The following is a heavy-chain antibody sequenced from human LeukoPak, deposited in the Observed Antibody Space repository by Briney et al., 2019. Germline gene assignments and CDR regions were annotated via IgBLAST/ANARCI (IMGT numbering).Heavy chain of an antibody. CDR1: GFPFSSYW. V-gene: IGHV3-9*01. CDR3: AKDLNYYDSSGFEA. J-gene: IGHJ5*02. D-gene: IGHD3-22*01. CDR2: ISWNSGSI. Sequence: PGGSLRLSCVASGFPFSSYWMTWVRQAPGKGLEWVSGISWNSGSIGYADSVKGRFTISRDNAKNSLYLQMNSLRAEDTALYYCAKDLNYYDSSGFEAWGQGTLVTVSS.